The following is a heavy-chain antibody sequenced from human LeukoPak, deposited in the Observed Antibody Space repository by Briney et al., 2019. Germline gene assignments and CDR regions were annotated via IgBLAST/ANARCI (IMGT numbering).Heavy chain of an antibody. D-gene: IGHD6-13*01. CDR3: ARVKYSSSWYSQNDAFDI. Sequence: SETLSLTCTISGGSISSYYWSWIRQPPGKGLEWIGYIYYSGSTNYNPSLKSRVTISVDTSKNQFSLKLSSVTAADTAVYYCARVKYSSSWYSQNDAFDIWGQGTMVTVSS. J-gene: IGHJ3*02. CDR2: IYYSGST. CDR1: GGSISSYY. V-gene: IGHV4-59*01.